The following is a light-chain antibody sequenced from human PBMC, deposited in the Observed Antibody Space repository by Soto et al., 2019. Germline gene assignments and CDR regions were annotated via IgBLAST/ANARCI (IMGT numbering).Light chain of an antibody. J-gene: IGKJ4*01. Sequence: EIVMTQAPGTLSVSPGERATLSCRAGQGVTTNFAWYQQKSGQSPRLLINEVSTRATGSPARFSGSGSGTEFTLTISSLQSEDFAVYYCQQYNNWTLTFGGGTKVDI. CDR2: EVS. CDR1: QGVTTN. CDR3: QQYNNWTLT. V-gene: IGKV3-15*01.